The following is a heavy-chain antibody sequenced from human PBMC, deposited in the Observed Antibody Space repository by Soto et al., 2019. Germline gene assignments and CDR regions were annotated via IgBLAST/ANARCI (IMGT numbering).Heavy chain of an antibody. V-gene: IGHV4-59*01. CDR3: ARADYYDSSGYYSRYNWFDP. D-gene: IGHD3-22*01. Sequence: AQTLSVTCTLSVRSISSYYWSWIRQPPGNGLEWIGYIYYSGSTNYNPSLKSRVTISVDTSKSQFSLKLSSVTAADTAVYYCARADYYDSSGYYSRYNWFDPWGQGTMVTVSS. CDR1: VRSISSYY. J-gene: IGHJ5*02. CDR2: IYYSGST.